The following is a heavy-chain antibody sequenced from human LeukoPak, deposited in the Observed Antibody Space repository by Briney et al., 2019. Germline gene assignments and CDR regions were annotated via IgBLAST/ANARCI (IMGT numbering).Heavy chain of an antibody. CDR3: ARSRGYGGSGTIYYYMDV. Sequence: GASVKVSCKAPGGTFSSYAISWVRQAPGQGLEWMGGIIPIFGTANYAQKFQGRVTITADESTSTAYMELSSLRSEDTAVYYCARSRGYGGSGTIYYYMDVWGKGTTVTISS. CDR1: GGTFSSYA. D-gene: IGHD3-10*01. V-gene: IGHV1-69*13. J-gene: IGHJ6*03. CDR2: IIPIFGTA.